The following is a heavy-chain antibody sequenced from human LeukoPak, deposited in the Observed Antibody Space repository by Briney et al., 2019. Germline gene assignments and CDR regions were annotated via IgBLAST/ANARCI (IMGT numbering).Heavy chain of an antibody. D-gene: IGHD2-15*01. V-gene: IGHV3-30-3*01. J-gene: IGHJ4*02. Sequence: PGRSLRLSCAASGFTFSSYAMHWVRQAPGKGLEWVAVISYDGSNKYYADSVKGRFTISRDNSKNTLYLQMNSLRAEDTAVYYCTVWGIVVVVAAKVPGNWGQGTLATVSS. CDR2: ISYDGSNK. CDR3: TVWGIVVVVAAKVPGN. CDR1: GFTFSSYA.